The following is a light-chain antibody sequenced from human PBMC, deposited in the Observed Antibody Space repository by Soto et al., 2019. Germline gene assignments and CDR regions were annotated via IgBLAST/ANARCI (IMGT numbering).Light chain of an antibody. V-gene: IGKV3-20*01. CDR1: QNVGRNY. CDR3: QQYASSPLT. Sequence: ETVLTQSPGTLSLSPGERATLSCRASQNVGRNYVVWYQQKPGQAPRVLIYGASSRATGIPARFSGSGSGTDFTLTISRLEPGDFAVYYCQQYASSPLTFGGGTKVEVK. CDR2: GAS. J-gene: IGKJ4*01.